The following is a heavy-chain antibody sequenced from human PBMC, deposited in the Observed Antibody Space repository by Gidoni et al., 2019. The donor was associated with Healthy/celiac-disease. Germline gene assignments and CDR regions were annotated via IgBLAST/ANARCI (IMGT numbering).Heavy chain of an antibody. V-gene: IGHV3-33*01. D-gene: IGHD2-2*01. J-gene: IGHJ6*02. Sequence: QVQLVESGGGVVQPGRSLRLSCAASGFTFSRYGRHWVRQAPGKGLEWVAVIWYDGSNKYYADSVKGRFTISRDNSKNTLYLQMNSLRAEDTAVYYCARWAVVVPAARHYYGMDVWGQGTTVTVSS. CDR1: GFTFSRYG. CDR2: IWYDGSNK. CDR3: ARWAVVVPAARHYYGMDV.